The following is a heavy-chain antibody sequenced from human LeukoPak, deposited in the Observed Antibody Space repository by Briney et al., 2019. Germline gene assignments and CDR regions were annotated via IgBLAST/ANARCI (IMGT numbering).Heavy chain of an antibody. D-gene: IGHD4-23*01. CDR2: ISTTSRYI. CDR1: GFTFSSYS. J-gene: IGHJ4*02. CDR3: VLGHYGGLFDN. V-gene: IGHV3-21*01. Sequence: GGSLRLSCAASGFTFSSYSMNWVRQAPGKGLEWVSSISTTSRYIYYADSVKGRFTVSRDNAKNSLSLQMNSLRAEDTAVYYCVLGHYGGLFDNWGQGALVTVSS.